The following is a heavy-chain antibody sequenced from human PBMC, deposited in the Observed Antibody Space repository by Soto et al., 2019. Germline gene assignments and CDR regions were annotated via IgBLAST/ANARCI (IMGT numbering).Heavy chain of an antibody. CDR2: IYPGDSDV. CDR1: GYTFTSYW. V-gene: IGHV5-51*01. J-gene: IGHJ4*02. Sequence: PGESLKISCKASGYTFTSYWVGWVRQMPGKGLEWMGFIYPGDSDVRYSPSSEGQVTISVDTSINTAYLRWNSLKASDTAIYYCARQPDYNILTSYLYYFDYWGQGTPVTVSS. CDR3: ARQPDYNILTSYLYYFDY. D-gene: IGHD3-9*01.